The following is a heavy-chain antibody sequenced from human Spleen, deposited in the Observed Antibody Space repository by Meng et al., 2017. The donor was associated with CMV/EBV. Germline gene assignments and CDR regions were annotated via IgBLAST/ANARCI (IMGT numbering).Heavy chain of an antibody. J-gene: IGHJ4*02. CDR1: GGTVSSYT. CDR3: ARRIAAIGPLWYFDY. D-gene: IGHD6-13*01. Sequence: SVKVSCKASGGTVSSYTISWVRQAPGQGLEWMGRIIPVVGIANYAQKFQGRVTITADKPRSTAYMELSSLTSDDTAVYYCARRIAAIGPLWYFDYWGQGTLVTVSS. CDR2: IIPVVGIA. V-gene: IGHV1-69*02.